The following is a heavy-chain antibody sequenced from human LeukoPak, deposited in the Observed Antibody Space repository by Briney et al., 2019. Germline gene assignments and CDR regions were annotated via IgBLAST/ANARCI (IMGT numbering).Heavy chain of an antibody. CDR2: IYYSGST. D-gene: IGHD3-9*01. CDR1: GGSISSYY. J-gene: IGHJ4*02. V-gene: IGHV4-59*12. CDR3: ARDDILTGFDY. Sequence: PSETLSLXCTVSGGSISSYYWSWIRQPPGKGLESIGYIYYSGSTNYNPSLKSRVTISVDTSKNQFSLKLSSVTAADTAVYYCARDDILTGFDYWGQGTLVTVSS.